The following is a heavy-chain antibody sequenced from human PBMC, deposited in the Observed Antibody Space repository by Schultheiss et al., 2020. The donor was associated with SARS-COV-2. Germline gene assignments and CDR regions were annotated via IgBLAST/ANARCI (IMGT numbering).Heavy chain of an antibody. J-gene: IGHJ5*02. CDR1: GGSFSGYY. CDR3: ARSGYSYGLGGWFDP. Sequence: SETLSLTCAVYGGSFSGYYWSWIRQPPGKGLEWIGEINHSGSTNYNPSLKSRVTISVDTSKNQFSLKLSSVTAADTAVYYCARSGYSYGLGGWFDPWGQGTLVTVSS. V-gene: IGHV4-34*01. D-gene: IGHD5-18*01. CDR2: INHSGST.